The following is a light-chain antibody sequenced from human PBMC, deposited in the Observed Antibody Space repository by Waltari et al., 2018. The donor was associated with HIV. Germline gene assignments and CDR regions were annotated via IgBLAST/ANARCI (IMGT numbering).Light chain of an antibody. V-gene: IGLV2-18*02. CDR1: SRDIGAYNR. CDR3: SSYTTSSTWV. J-gene: IGLJ3*02. Sequence: HSALTHPPSVSGSLGQSVTIACTGTSRDIGAYNRVSWYHQSPVTAPKLRIYEVTHRPSGVPVRFSGSKSGNTASLTISGLQADDEADYYCSSYTTSSTWVFGGGTKLTVL. CDR2: EVT.